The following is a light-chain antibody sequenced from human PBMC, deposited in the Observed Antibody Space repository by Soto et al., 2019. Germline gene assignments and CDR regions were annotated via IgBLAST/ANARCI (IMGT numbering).Light chain of an antibody. CDR3: AALEDSLSALV. Sequence: QSVLTQPPSASGTPGQRVTISCSGSSSNIGSNYVYWYQQLPGTAPKLLIYRNNQRPSGVPDRFSGSKSGTSASLAISGLRAEGEGDYYGAALEDSLSALVFGGGTKLTVL. J-gene: IGLJ3*02. V-gene: IGLV1-47*01. CDR2: RNN. CDR1: SSNIGSNY.